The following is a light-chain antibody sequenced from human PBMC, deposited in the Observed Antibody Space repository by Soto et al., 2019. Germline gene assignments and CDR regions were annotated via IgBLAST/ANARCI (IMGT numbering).Light chain of an antibody. J-gene: IGKJ3*01. V-gene: IGKV2-28*01. CDR2: LGS. CDR1: QSLLHSNGYNY. CDR3: VQALQTSFT. Sequence: ETVMTQSPLSLPVTPGEPASISCRSSQSLLHSNGYNYLDWYLQKPGQSPQLLIYLGSNRASGVPDRFSGSGSGTDFTVKISRVEAEDVGVYYCVQALQTSFTFGPGTKVDVE.